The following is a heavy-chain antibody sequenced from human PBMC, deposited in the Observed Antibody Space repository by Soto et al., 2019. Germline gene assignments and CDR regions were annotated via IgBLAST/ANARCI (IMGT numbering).Heavy chain of an antibody. CDR1: GFTVSSNY. J-gene: IGHJ6*03. V-gene: IGHV3-53*04. CDR3: AREVAEGLSAGYYYYYMDV. CDR2: IYSGAST. Sequence: GGSLRLSCAASGFTVSSNYMSWVRQAPGKGLEWVSVIYSGASTYYADSVKGRFTISRHNSKNTLYLQMNSLRAEDTAVYYCAREVAEGLSAGYYYYYMDVWGKGTTVTVSS. D-gene: IGHD2-15*01.